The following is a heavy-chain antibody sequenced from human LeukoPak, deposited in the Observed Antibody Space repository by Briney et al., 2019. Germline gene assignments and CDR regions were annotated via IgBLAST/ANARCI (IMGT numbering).Heavy chain of an antibody. J-gene: IGHJ5*02. V-gene: IGHV1-69*01. CDR1: GDTFSSYA. CDR3: ASKTGVINILTGYSPPFDP. Sequence: SVKVSCKASGDTFSSYAISWVRQAPGQGLEWTGGIIPIFGTANYAQKFQGRVTITADESTSTAYMELSSLRSEDTAVYYCASKTGVINILTGYSPPFDPWGQGTLVTVSS. D-gene: IGHD3-9*01. CDR2: IIPIFGTA.